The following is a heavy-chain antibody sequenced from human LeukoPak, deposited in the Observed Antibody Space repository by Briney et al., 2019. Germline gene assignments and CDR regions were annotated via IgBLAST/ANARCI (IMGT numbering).Heavy chain of an antibody. J-gene: IGHJ6*02. D-gene: IGHD2-15*01. V-gene: IGHV1-69*01. CDR2: FIPILGTP. CDR1: GGIFRSYG. CDR3: ARGLYCRSSTSCSDYGMDV. Sequence: LVKVSCKTSGGIFRSYGLNWVRQAPGQGLEWMGGFIPILGTPKYAQNLQGRVTITADESTSTGYMELSSLRYEDTAVYYCARGLYCRSSTSCSDYGMDVWGQGTTVAVSS.